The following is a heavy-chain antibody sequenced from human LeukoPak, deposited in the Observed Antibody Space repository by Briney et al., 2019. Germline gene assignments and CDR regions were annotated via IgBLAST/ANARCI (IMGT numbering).Heavy chain of an antibody. V-gene: IGHV3-23*01. D-gene: IGHD3-22*01. CDR3: AKDAAYYYDSSGYYSDY. J-gene: IGHJ4*02. Sequence: PGGSLRLSCAASGMTFSDAWMSWVRQAPGKGLEWVSAISGSGGSTFYADSVKGRFTISRDNSKNTLYLQMNSLTAEDTAVYYCAKDAAYYYDSSGYYSDYWGQGTLVTVSS. CDR1: GMTFSDAW. CDR2: ISGSGGST.